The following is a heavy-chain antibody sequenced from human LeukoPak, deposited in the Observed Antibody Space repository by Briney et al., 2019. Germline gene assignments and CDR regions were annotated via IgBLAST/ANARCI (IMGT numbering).Heavy chain of an antibody. D-gene: IGHD3/OR15-3a*01. CDR1: GFTFSAYA. CDR3: ARGKAGGLVDLFDP. V-gene: IGHV3-23*01. Sequence: PGGSLRLSCAASGFTFSAYAMMWVRQAPGKGLKWVSSIVANYEGTFYADSVQGRFIISRDNSESTVSLQMNSLRAEDTAVYYCARGKAGGLVDLFDPWGQGTLVTVSS. CDR2: IVANYEGT. J-gene: IGHJ5*02.